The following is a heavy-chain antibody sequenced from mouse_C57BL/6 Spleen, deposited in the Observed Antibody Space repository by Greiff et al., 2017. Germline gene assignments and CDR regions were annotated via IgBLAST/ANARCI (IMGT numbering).Heavy chain of an antibody. J-gene: IGHJ3*01. V-gene: IGHV5-4*01. CDR1: GFTFSSYA. CDR3: AREGSGGWFAY. Sequence: EVQRVESGGGLVKPGGSLKLSCAASGFTFSSYAMSWVRQTPEKRLEWVATISDGGSYTYYPDNVKGRFTISRDNATNNLYLQMSNLKSEDTAMYYCAREGSGGWFAYWGQGTLVTVSA. CDR2: ISDGGSYT.